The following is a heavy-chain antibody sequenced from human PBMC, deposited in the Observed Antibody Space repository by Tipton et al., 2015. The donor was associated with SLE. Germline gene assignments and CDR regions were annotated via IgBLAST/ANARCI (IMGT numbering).Heavy chain of an antibody. CDR1: GYSLSSGYY. D-gene: IGHD3-10*01. Sequence: TLSLTCAVSGYSLSSGYYWGWIRQPPGKGLEWIGSIYHSGSTYYNPSLKSRVTISVDTSKNQFSLKLSSVTAADTAVYYCARKFGRVGYFDYWGQGTLVTASS. V-gene: IGHV4-38-2*01. J-gene: IGHJ4*02. CDR3: ARKFGRVGYFDY. CDR2: IYHSGST.